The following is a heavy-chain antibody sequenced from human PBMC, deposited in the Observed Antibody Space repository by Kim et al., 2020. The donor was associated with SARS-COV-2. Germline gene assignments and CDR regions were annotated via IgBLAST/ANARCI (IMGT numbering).Heavy chain of an antibody. J-gene: IGHJ4*02. Sequence: VKGRFTISRDNAKNSLYLQMNSLRAEDTAVYYCARGINYCSSTSCQGFDYWGQGTLVTVSS. CDR3: ARGINYCSSTSCQGFDY. D-gene: IGHD2-2*01. V-gene: IGHV3-11*06.